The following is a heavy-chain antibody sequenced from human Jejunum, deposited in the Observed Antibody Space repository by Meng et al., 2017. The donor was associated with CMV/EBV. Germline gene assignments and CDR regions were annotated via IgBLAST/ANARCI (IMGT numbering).Heavy chain of an antibody. CDR2: IYRGDDK. CDR1: GFSPSTSGEG. CDR3: AHFVGGYYPSRPDY. V-gene: IGHV2-5*02. J-gene: IGHJ4*02. D-gene: IGHD1-26*01. Sequence: QINLKQSGPTLVKPTQPLTLTCSFSGFSPSTSGEGVGWIRQPPGKALEWLALIYRGDDKRYSPSLNSRLTIAKDTSKNEVVLTLTNMGPIDTGTYYCAHFVGGYYPSRPDYWGQGTLVTVSS.